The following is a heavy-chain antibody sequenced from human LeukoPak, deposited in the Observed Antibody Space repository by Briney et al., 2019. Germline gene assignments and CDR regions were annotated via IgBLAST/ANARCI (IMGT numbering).Heavy chain of an antibody. V-gene: IGHV5-51*01. CDR1: GYSFTSYW. J-gene: IGHJ6*03. Sequence: KLGESLKVSCKGSGYSFTSYWIAWVRQMPGKGLEWMGIIYPGDSDTRYSPSFQGQVTISADKSISTAYLQWSSLKASDTAMYYCARHGFSIFPPAYYYYYMDVWGKGTTVTVSS. D-gene: IGHD3-9*01. CDR3: ARHGFSIFPPAYYYYYMDV. CDR2: IYPGDSDT.